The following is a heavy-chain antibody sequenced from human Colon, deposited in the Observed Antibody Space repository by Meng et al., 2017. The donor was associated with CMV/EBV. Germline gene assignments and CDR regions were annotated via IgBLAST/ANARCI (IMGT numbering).Heavy chain of an antibody. D-gene: IGHD3-22*01. Sequence: EVHLVELGGGLMQPGGPLRLSWAVSTVIVSRNYMSWVRQAPGKGLEWVSGIYRDGSTFYADSVKGRFTISRDNSKNTLNLQMNSLRAEDTAVYYCVRSPGYYDSLGQYDYWGRGTLVTVSS. J-gene: IGHJ4*02. V-gene: IGHV3-53*01. CDR1: TVIVSRNY. CDR3: VRSPGYYDSLGQYDY. CDR2: IYRDGST.